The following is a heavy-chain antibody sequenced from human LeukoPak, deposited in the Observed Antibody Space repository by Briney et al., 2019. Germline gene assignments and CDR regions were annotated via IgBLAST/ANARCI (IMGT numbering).Heavy chain of an antibody. CDR3: ASYPTYCSSTSCYGWEAFDI. J-gene: IGHJ3*02. CDR2: IYYSGST. V-gene: IGHV4-39*01. D-gene: IGHD2-2*01. Sequence: PSETLSLTCTVSGGSISSSSYSWGWIRQPPGKGLEWIGSIYYSGSTYYNPSLKSRVTISVDTSKNQFSLELSSVTAADTAVYYCASYPTYCSSTSCYGWEAFDIWGQGTMVTVSS. CDR1: GGSISSSSYS.